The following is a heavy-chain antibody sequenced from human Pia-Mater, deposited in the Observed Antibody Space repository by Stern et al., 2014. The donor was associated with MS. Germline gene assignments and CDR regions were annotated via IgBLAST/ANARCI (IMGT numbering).Heavy chain of an antibody. D-gene: IGHD4-17*01. CDR3: ARGGETYGDYLFGWYFDL. V-gene: IGHV4-34*01. CDR2: INHSGST. J-gene: IGHJ2*01. CDR1: GGSFSGYY. Sequence: QVQLQQWGAGLLKPSETLSLTCAVYGGSFSGYYWSWIRQPPGKGLEWIGEINHSGSTTYNPSLKSRVTISVDTSKTQFSLKLSSVTAADTAVYYCARGGETYGDYLFGWYFDLWGRGTLVTVSS.